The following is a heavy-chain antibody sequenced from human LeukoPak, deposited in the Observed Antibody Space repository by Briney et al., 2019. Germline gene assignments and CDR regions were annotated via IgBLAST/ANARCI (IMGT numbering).Heavy chain of an antibody. CDR1: GFTFSNYA. J-gene: IGHJ4*02. Sequence: PGGSLRLSCAASGFTFSNYAMSWVRQAPGKGLEWVSAISGSGGSTYYADSVKGRFTISRDNSKNTLYLQMNSLRAEDTAVYYCAKQRYSSSWSPVGYWGQGTLVTVSS. CDR3: AKQRYSSSWSPVGY. CDR2: ISGSGGST. V-gene: IGHV3-23*01. D-gene: IGHD6-13*01.